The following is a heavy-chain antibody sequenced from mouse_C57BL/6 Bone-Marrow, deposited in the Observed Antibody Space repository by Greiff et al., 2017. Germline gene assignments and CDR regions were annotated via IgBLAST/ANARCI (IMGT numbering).Heavy chain of an antibody. V-gene: IGHV14-1*01. CDR2: IDPEDGDT. J-gene: IGHJ3*01. Sequence: VQLQQSGAELVRPGASVKLSCTASGFNFNDYSMHWVKQRPGQGLEWIGRIDPEDGDTEYAPKFQGKATLTVDTSSTTAYLQLSSLTSEETAVCYSTTSLHAWFAYWGQGTLVTVSA. D-gene: IGHD2-12*01. CDR3: TTSLHAWFAY. CDR1: GFNFNDYS.